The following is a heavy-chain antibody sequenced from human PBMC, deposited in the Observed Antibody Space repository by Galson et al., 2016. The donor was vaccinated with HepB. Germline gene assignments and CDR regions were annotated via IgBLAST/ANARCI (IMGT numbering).Heavy chain of an antibody. J-gene: IGHJ5*02. Sequence: SETLSLTCTVSGGSINTIYWSWIRQPPGKGLEWIGYITYSGSTNYHPSLQSRVTISLDTSKNQFSLRLTSVTAADTAVYYCSRGDEMATINQSWGQGTLVTVSS. V-gene: IGHV4-59*01. CDR3: SRGDEMATINQS. CDR1: GGSINTIY. D-gene: IGHD5-24*01. CDR2: ITYSGST.